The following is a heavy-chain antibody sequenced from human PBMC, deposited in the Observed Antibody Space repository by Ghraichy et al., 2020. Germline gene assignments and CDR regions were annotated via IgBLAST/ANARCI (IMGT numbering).Heavy chain of an antibody. CDR1: GGSVSHTRTY. J-gene: IGHJ6*02. CDR3: ARHYEDYGGRFGLDV. Sequence: SETLSLTCSVSGGSVSHTRTYWSWIRQSPGKGLDWIGDIHHSGSPKYNSALKGRVTISLDTSKNQFSLTLNSLTAADRGVYYCARHYEDYGGRFGLDVWGQGTTVTVSS. V-gene: IGHV4-61*01. CDR2: IHHSGSP. D-gene: IGHD4-23*01.